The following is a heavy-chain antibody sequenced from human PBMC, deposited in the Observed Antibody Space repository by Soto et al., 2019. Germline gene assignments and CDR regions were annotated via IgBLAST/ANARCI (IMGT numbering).Heavy chain of an antibody. CDR2: IYYSVST. D-gene: IGHD3-10*01. V-gene: IGHV4-59*12. J-gene: IGHJ5*02. Sequence: PSETLSLTCTVSGGSISSYYWSWIRQPPGKGLEWIGYIYYSVSTNYNPSLKSRFTISRDNTKNMVYLEMNSLRADDTAVYYCARDGSMVRERWFDPWGQGTLVTVSS. CDR1: GGSISSYY. CDR3: ARDGSMVRERWFDP.